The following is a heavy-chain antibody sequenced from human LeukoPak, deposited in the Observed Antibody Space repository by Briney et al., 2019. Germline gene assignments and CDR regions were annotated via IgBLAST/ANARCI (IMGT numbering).Heavy chain of an antibody. CDR3: ARDGGSGCYYVYGMDV. J-gene: IGHJ6*02. Sequence: ASVKVSCKASGYTFTGYCMHWVRQAPGQGLEWMGWINPNSGGTNYAQKFQGWVTMTRDTSISTAYMELSRLRSDDTAVYYCARDGGSGCYYVYGMDVWGQGTTVTVSS. V-gene: IGHV1-2*04. CDR1: GYTFTGYC. D-gene: IGHD3-10*01. CDR2: INPNSGGT.